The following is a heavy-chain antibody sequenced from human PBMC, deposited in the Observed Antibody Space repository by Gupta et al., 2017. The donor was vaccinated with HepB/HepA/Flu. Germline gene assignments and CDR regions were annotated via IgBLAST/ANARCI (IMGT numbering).Heavy chain of an antibody. CDR3: VKDRVAGDGAWDIDF. CDR1: GFSLSVYA. D-gene: IGHD2-15*01. J-gene: IGHJ4*02. V-gene: IGHV3-23*01. CDR2: IVGSGRT. Sequence: EVQVLESGGGLVQPGGSLRLSCAASGFSLSVYAMSWVRQAPGKGLEWVSGIVGSGRTYYPDSVKGHFSISRDGSKNTVYLQMNSLRVEDTAIYYCVKDRVAGDGAWDIDFWGQGTLVLVSS.